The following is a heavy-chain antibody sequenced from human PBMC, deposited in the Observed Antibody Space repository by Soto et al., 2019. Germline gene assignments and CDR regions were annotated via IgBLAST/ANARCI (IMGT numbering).Heavy chain of an antibody. CDR3: ARHCSGGSCYSAFDI. V-gene: IGHV4-39*01. D-gene: IGHD2-15*01. Sequence: QLQLQESGPGLAKPSETLSLTCTVSGGSISSSSYYWGWIRQPPGKGLEWIGSIYYSGGTYYNPSPKSLVTISVDTSKNQFSLNLSSVTAADTAAYYCARHCSGGSCYSAFDIWGQGTMVTVSS. CDR1: GGSISSSSYY. J-gene: IGHJ3*02. CDR2: IYYSGGT.